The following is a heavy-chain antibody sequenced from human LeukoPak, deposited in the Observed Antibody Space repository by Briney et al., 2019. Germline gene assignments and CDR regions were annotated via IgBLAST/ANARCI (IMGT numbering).Heavy chain of an antibody. Sequence: ASVKVSCKASGYTFTVYYMHWVRQAPGQGLEWMGRINPNSGGTNYAQKFQGRVTMTRDTSISTAYMELSRLRSDDTAVYYCARDPYDFWSGYYGYYFDYWGQGTLVTVSS. D-gene: IGHD3-3*01. CDR1: GYTFTVYY. CDR2: INPNSGGT. V-gene: IGHV1-2*06. CDR3: ARDPYDFWSGYYGYYFDY. J-gene: IGHJ4*02.